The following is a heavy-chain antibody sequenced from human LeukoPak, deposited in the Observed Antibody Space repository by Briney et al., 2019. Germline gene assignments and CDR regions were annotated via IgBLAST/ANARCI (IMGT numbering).Heavy chain of an antibody. J-gene: IGHJ4*02. D-gene: IGHD3-22*01. CDR3: ARDRRDYYDSSGYPYYFDY. V-gene: IGHV4-59*11. Sequence: PSETLSLTCTVSGGSISSHYWSWIRQPPGKGLEWIGYIYYSGSTNYNPFLKSRVTISVDTSKNQFSLKLSSVTAADTAVYYCARDRRDYYDSSGYPYYFDYWGQGTLVTVSS. CDR2: IYYSGST. CDR1: GGSISSHY.